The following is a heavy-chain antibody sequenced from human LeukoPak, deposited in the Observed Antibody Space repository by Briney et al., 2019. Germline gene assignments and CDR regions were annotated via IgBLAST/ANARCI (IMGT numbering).Heavy chain of an antibody. CDR1: GLTFSSYE. J-gene: IGHJ4*02. CDR3: ARVTDLSGAPFDY. Sequence: GGSLRLSCAASGLTFSSYEMNWVRQAPGEGVGWGSYISSSGSTIYYADSVRSRFTLSRDNAQNSLYLQMNSLRAEDSAVYYCARVTDLSGAPFDYWGQGTLVTVSS. V-gene: IGHV3-48*03. D-gene: IGHD3-16*01. CDR2: ISSSGSTI.